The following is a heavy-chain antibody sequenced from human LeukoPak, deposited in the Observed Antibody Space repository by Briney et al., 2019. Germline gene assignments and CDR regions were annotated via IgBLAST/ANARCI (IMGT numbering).Heavy chain of an antibody. CDR3: ARDRYTVVSWYFDL. D-gene: IGHD4-23*01. CDR2: IYYSGST. CDR1: GDSLSRSS. J-gene: IGHJ2*01. V-gene: IGHV4-31*03. Sequence: PSETLSLTCTVSGDSLSRSSWSWIRQHPGKGLEWIGYIYYSGSTYYNPSLKSRVTISVDTSKNQFSLKLSSVTAADTAVYYCARDRYTVVSWYFDLWGRGTLVTVSS.